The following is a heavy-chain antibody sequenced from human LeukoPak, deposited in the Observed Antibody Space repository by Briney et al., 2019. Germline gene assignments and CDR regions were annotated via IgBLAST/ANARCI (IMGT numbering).Heavy chain of an antibody. CDR3: AIKRGPSSGWYEGDWFDP. Sequence: GESLKISCKGSGYSFTSYWIGWVRQMPGKGLEWMGIIYPGDSDTRYSPSFQGQVTISADKSISTAYLQWSSLKASDTAMYYCAIKRGPSSGWYEGDWFDPWGQGTLVTVSS. CDR2: IYPGDSDT. J-gene: IGHJ5*02. CDR1: GYSFTSYW. D-gene: IGHD6-19*01. V-gene: IGHV5-51*01.